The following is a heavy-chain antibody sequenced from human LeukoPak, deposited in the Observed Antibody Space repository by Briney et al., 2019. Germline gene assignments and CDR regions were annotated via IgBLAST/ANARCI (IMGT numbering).Heavy chain of an antibody. CDR1: GFTFSSSA. CDR2: ISGSGGST. Sequence: GGSLRLSCAASGFTFSSSAMSWVRQAPGKGLEWVSVISGSGGSTYYADSVKGRFTVSRDNSKNTLSLQMNSLRAEDTAVYYCAKSPLVYYFDYWGQGTLVTVSS. J-gene: IGHJ4*02. V-gene: IGHV3-23*01. D-gene: IGHD5/OR15-5a*01. CDR3: AKSPLVYYFDY.